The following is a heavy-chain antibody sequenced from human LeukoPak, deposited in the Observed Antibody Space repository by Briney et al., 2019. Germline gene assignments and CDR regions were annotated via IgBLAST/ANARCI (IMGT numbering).Heavy chain of an antibody. V-gene: IGHV4-59*11. CDR1: GGSISSHY. J-gene: IGHJ5*02. CDR2: IYYSGST. CDR3: ARRIRYFDGNNWFDP. D-gene: IGHD3-9*01. Sequence: SETLSLTCTASGGSISSHYWSWIRQPPGKGLEWIGYIYYSGSTNYNPSLKSRVTISVDTSKNQFSLKLSSVTAADTAVYYCARRIRYFDGNNWFDPWGQGTLVTVSS.